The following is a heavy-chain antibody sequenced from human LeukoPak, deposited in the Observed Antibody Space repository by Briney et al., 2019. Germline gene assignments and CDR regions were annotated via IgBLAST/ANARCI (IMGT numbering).Heavy chain of an antibody. V-gene: IGHV4-30-2*01. CDR2: IYHSGST. CDR3: ARAAIVATPFL. J-gene: IGHJ3*01. CDR1: GGSISSGGYY. D-gene: IGHD5-12*01. Sequence: SETLSLTCTVSGGSISSGGYYWSWIRQPPGKGLEWIGYIYHSGSTYYNPSLKSRVTISVDRSKNQFSLKLSSVTAADTAVYYCARAAIVATPFLWGQGTMVTVSS.